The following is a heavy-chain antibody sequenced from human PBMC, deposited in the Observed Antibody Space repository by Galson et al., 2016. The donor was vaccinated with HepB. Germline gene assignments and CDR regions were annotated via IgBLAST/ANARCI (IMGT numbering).Heavy chain of an antibody. CDR1: GTSFSDHY. CDR2: FHPFGHA. CDR3: SRGKDDCKSGRS. J-gene: IGHJ5*02. V-gene: IGHV4-34*01. D-gene: IGHD2-21*01. Sequence: SETLSLTCDVYGTSFSDHYLTWVRQAPGKGLEWIGEFHPFGHASYNPALESRVIISLDKSKGHFSLTMTSVTAADTAEYYCSRGKDDCKSGRSWGQGTLVSVSS.